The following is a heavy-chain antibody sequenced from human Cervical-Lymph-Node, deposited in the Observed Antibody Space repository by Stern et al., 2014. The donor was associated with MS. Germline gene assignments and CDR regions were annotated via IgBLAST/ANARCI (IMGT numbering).Heavy chain of an antibody. D-gene: IGHD5-18*01. CDR2: IKPNSGAT. Sequence: QVQLVQSGAEVEKPGASVKVSCKASGYSFTGYYIHWVRQAPGPGLEWMGWIKPNSGATVYPQKFQGRVTMTRDTSITTAYMELSRLRSDDTAVYYCARDTPRGYSYGHYYFHYWGQGTLVTVSP. CDR3: ARDTPRGYSYGHYYFHY. J-gene: IGHJ4*02. CDR1: GYSFTGYY. V-gene: IGHV1-2*02.